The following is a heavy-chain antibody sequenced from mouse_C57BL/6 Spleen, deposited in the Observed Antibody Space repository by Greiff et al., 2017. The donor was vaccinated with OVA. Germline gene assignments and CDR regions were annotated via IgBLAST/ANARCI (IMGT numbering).Heavy chain of an antibody. J-gene: IGHJ1*03. CDR1: GYTFTDYY. V-gene: IGHV1-75*01. D-gene: IGHD1-1*01. CDR2: IFPGSGST. CDR3: ARSSKYYGSSHWYFDV. Sequence: QVQLKHSGPELVKPGASVQISCKASGYTFTDYYINWVKQRPGQGLEWIGWIFPGSGSTYYNEKFKGKATLTVDKSSSTAYMLLSSLTSEDSAVYFCARSSKYYGSSHWYFDVWGTGTTVTVSS.